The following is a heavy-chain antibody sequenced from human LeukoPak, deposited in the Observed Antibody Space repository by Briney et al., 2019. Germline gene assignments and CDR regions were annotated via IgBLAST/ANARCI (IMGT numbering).Heavy chain of an antibody. CDR3: ARDGPRAARGEYYYYMDV. V-gene: IGHV3-23*01. J-gene: IGHJ6*03. D-gene: IGHD6-6*01. Sequence: PGGSLRLSCAASGFTFSSYAMSWVRQAPGKGLEWVSAISGSGGSTYYADSVKGRFTISRDNSKNTLYLQMNSLRAEDTAVYYCARDGPRAARGEYYYYMDVWGKGTTVTVSS. CDR1: GFTFSSYA. CDR2: ISGSGGST.